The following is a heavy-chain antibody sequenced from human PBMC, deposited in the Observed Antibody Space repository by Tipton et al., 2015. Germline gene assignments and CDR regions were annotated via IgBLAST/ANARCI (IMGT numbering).Heavy chain of an antibody. V-gene: IGHV1-18*01. CDR2: ISGYNGDT. J-gene: IGHJ3*02. Sequence: QSGAEVKKPGASVKVSCKASGYIFSSYGISWVRQAPGQGLEWMGWISGYNGDTNYAQKFQGRVTMTTVTSTRTAYMELRGLRSDDTAVYYCARPGCHDPSVYFEPSAFDIWGQGTMVTVSS. CDR3: ARPGCHDPSVYFEPSAFDI. D-gene: IGHD3-22*01. CDR1: GYIFSSYG.